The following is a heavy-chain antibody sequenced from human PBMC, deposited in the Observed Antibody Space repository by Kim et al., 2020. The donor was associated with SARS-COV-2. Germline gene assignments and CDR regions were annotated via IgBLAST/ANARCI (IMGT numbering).Heavy chain of an antibody. Sequence: ADSVKGRFTLSRDNAKNTLYLQMNSLRADDTAVYYCAGERLWNAGIDPWGQGTLVTVSS. V-gene: IGHV3-74*01. J-gene: IGHJ5*02. CDR3: AGERLWNAGIDP. D-gene: IGHD1-1*01.